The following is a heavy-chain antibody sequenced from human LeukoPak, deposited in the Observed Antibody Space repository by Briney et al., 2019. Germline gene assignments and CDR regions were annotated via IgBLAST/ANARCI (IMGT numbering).Heavy chain of an antibody. CDR1: RLPYRRYR. CDR2: INSDGSSR. Sequence: GGSLRLSCAASRLPYRRYRLHGVRQAPGKGLVWVSRINSDGSSRNYADSVKGRFTISRDNAKNTLYLQMNRLRAEDTAVYYCAIMYSGVRGDFDYWGQGTLVTVSS. J-gene: IGHJ4*02. CDR3: AIMYSGVRGDFDY. D-gene: IGHD1-26*01. V-gene: IGHV3-74*01.